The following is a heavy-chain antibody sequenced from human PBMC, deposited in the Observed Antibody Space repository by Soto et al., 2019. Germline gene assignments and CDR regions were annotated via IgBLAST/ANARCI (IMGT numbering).Heavy chain of an antibody. D-gene: IGHD4-17*01. J-gene: IGHJ6*02. CDR3: ANDYGDYKSYYGMDV. CDR1: GASVTSSTYY. V-gene: IGHV4-39*01. Sequence: SETLSLTCTVSGASVTSSTYYWGWIRQPPGKGLEWIGSIYYSGSTYYNPSLRSRVTISVDTSKNQVSLKLTSVTAADTAVYYCANDYGDYKSYYGMDVWGQGTTVTVSS. CDR2: IYYSGST.